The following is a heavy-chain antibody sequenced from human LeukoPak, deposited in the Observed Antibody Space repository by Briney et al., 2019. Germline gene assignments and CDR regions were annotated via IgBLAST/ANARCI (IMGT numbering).Heavy chain of an antibody. CDR1: GGSISTSNYY. V-gene: IGHV4-39*07. CDR3: ARDGASYYDH. D-gene: IGHD3-10*01. J-gene: IGHJ5*02. Sequence: SETLSLTCTVSGGSISTSNYYWGWIRQPPVKGLEWIGNIFYSGSTYYSPSLRSRVTISLDTSRNQFSLKLNSVTAADTAVYYCARDGASYYDHWGQGILVTVTS. CDR2: IFYSGST.